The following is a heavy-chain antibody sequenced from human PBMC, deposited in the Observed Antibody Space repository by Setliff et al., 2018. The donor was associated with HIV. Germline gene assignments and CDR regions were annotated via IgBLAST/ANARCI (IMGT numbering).Heavy chain of an antibody. J-gene: IGHJ4*02. V-gene: IGHV1-2*02. Sequence: GASVKVSCKASGYLFTGYYMHWVRQAPGQGLEWMGWINVNSGGTKYAQKFQGRVTMTRDTSISTAYMEVSSLRSDDTAGYYCAREGSPIYYFDYWSQGTLVTVSS. CDR1: GYLFTGYY. CDR2: INVNSGGT. D-gene: IGHD3-10*01. CDR3: AREGSPIYYFDY.